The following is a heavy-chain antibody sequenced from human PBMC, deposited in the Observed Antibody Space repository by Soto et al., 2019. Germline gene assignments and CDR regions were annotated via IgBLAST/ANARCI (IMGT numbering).Heavy chain of an antibody. CDR2: IYYSGST. J-gene: IGHJ6*03. CDR1: GGSISSSSYY. Sequence: SETLSLTCTVSGGSISSSSYYWGWIRQPPGKGLEWIGSIYYSGSTYYNPSLKSRVTISVDTSKNQFSLKLSPVTAADTAVYYCARGDCSSTSCSDYYYYYMDVWGKGTTVTVSS. D-gene: IGHD2-2*01. CDR3: ARGDCSSTSCSDYYYYYMDV. V-gene: IGHV4-39*01.